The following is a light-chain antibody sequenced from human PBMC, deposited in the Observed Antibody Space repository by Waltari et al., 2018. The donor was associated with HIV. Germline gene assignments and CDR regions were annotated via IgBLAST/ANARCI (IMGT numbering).Light chain of an antibody. J-gene: IGKJ5*01. Sequence: DIVMTQSPLSLSVTAGEPASISCRSSQSLLHRNGYNYLDWYLQKPGQSPQLLIYLGSNRASGVTDRFSGSGSGTDFTLKISRVEAEDVGVYYCMRALQRITFGQGTRLEIK. CDR1: QSLLHRNGYNY. CDR2: LGS. CDR3: MRALQRIT. V-gene: IGKV2-28*01.